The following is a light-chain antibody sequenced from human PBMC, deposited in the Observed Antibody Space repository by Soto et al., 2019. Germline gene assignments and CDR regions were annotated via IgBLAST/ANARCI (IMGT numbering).Light chain of an antibody. J-gene: IGLJ2*01. CDR1: SSNIGSNP. CDR2: SDN. CDR3: AAWDDSLRGRV. Sequence: QSVLTQPPSASGTPGQRVTISCSGSSSNIGSNPVSWYQQLPGTAPKSLIYSDNQRPSGVPDRISGSRSGTSASLAIRGLQSEYEAEYYCAAWDDSLRGRVFGGGTKLTVL. V-gene: IGLV1-44*01.